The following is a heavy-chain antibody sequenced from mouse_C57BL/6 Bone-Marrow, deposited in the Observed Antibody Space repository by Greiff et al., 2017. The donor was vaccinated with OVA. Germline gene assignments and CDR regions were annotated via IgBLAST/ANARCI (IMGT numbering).Heavy chain of an antibody. CDR2: ISSGGSYT. CDR3: ARPMGFAY. J-gene: IGHJ3*01. V-gene: IGHV5-6*01. D-gene: IGHD1-1*02. CDR1: GFTFSSYG. Sequence: EVKLMESGGDLVKPGGSLKLSCAASGFTFSSYGMSWVRQTPDKRLEWVATISSGGSYTYYPDSVKGRFTISRDNAKNTLYLQMSSLKSEDTAMYYCARPMGFAYWGQGTLVTVSA.